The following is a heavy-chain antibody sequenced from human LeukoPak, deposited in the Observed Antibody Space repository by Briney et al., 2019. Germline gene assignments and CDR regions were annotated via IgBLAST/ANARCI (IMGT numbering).Heavy chain of an antibody. Sequence: SQTLSLTCTVSGGSISSGGYYWSWIRQHPGKGLEWIGYIYYSGSTYYNPSLKSRVTISVDTSKNQFSLKLSSVTAADTAVYYCARVRLGYCSSTSRYVGGPFDYWGQGTLVTVSS. CDR3: ARVRLGYCSSTSRYVGGPFDY. CDR1: GGSISSGGYY. D-gene: IGHD2-2*01. J-gene: IGHJ4*02. V-gene: IGHV4-31*03. CDR2: IYYSGST.